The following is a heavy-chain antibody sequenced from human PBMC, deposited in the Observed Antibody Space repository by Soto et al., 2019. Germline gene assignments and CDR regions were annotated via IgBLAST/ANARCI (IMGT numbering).Heavy chain of an antibody. CDR1: GYSFSRFA. CDR2: IIPVTGTA. D-gene: IGHD6-6*01. CDR3: ASLARDLAFDH. Sequence: SVKVSCKSYGYSFSRFAVSWVRRAPGEGLEWMGGIIPVTGTANYIHKFRGRLTITADESSSTVYMELSSLRSEDTAVYYCASLARDLAFDHWGQGTLVTVSS. V-gene: IGHV1-69*13. J-gene: IGHJ4*02.